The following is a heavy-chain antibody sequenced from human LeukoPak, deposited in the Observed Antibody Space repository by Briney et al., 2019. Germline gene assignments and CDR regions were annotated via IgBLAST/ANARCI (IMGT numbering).Heavy chain of an antibody. V-gene: IGHV4-34*01. CDR1: GGSFSGYC. D-gene: IGHD6-19*01. CDR3: ATKYSVAVAANPPFFDY. CDR2: INHRGST. J-gene: IGHJ4*02. Sequence: SETLSLTCGVYGGSFSGYCWSWIRQSPGRGLEWIGEINHRGSTNYNPSLKSRVTISVDTSKNQLSLKLKFVTAADAGVYYCATKYSVAVAANPPFFDYWGQGTLVTVSS.